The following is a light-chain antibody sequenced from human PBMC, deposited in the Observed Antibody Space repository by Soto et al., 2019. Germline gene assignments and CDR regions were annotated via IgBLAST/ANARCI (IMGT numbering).Light chain of an antibody. CDR1: QSVDSNY. Sequence: EIVLTQSPGTLSLSPGERATLSCRASQSVDSNYLAWYQQKPGQAPRILIYGASSRAPGIPDRFSGRGSGTDFTLIISGLEPEDFAVYYCQPYGNSGTFGGGTKEEIK. J-gene: IGKJ4*01. CDR2: GAS. V-gene: IGKV3-20*01. CDR3: QPYGNSGT.